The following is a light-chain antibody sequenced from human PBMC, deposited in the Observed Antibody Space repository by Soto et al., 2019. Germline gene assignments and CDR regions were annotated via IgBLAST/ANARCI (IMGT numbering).Light chain of an antibody. Sequence: EIVLTQSPGTLSLSPGERATLSCRASQSVSSSYLAWYQQKPGQATRLLIYGASSRATGITARFSGSGSGTAVALTISRLEPENSAVYYGQQYGSSLETFGQGTQVEI. J-gene: IGKJ1*01. CDR2: GAS. CDR1: QSVSSSY. CDR3: QQYGSSLET. V-gene: IGKV3-20*01.